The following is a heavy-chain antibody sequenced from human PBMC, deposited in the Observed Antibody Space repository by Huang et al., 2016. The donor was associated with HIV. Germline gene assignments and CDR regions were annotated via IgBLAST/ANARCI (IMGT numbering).Heavy chain of an antibody. CDR1: GGPFSSYA. J-gene: IGHJ4*02. D-gene: IGHD3-22*01. V-gene: IGHV1-69*13. CDR2: ITPIFGAA. Sequence: QVQLVQSGAEVKKPGSSVQVSCKASGGPFSSYAFRWVRQAPGQGLEGSGGITPIFGAANYAQKFQGRVTITADESTSTAYMELGSLRSEDTAVYYCARARGYYDSSVSYYFDYWGQGTLVTVSS. CDR3: ARARGYYDSSVSYYFDY.